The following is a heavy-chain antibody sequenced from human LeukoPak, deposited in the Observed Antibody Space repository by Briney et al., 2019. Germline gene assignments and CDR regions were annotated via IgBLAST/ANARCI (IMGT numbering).Heavy chain of an antibody. V-gene: IGHV1-2*02. D-gene: IGHD3-9*01. CDR2: INPNSGAT. Sequence: ASVKVSCKASGYTFTNNYIHWVRQAPGQGLEWMGRINPNSGATNYAQKFQGRVTMTRDTSINTASMELRSLRSDDTAVYYCARQGGWLLTDYYYGMDVWGQGTTVTVSS. CDR1: GYTFTNNY. J-gene: IGHJ6*02. CDR3: ARQGGWLLTDYYYGMDV.